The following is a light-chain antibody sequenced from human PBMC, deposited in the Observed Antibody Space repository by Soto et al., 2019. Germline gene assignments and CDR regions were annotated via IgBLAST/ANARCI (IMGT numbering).Light chain of an antibody. CDR3: QAWDSSTVV. CDR1: KLGDKY. Sequence: SYELTQPPSVSVSPGQTASITCSGDKLGDKYACWYQQKPGQSPVLVINQDSKRPSGIPERFSGSNSGNTATLTISGTQAMDEADYYCQAWDSSTVVFGTGTKLTVL. CDR2: QDS. V-gene: IGLV3-1*01. J-gene: IGLJ1*01.